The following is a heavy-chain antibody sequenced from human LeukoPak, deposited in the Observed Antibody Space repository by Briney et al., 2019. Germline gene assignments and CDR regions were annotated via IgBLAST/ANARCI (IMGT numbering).Heavy chain of an antibody. J-gene: IGHJ3*02. CDR3: ARTPLDAFDI. V-gene: IGHV4-34*01. CDR2: INHSGST. CDR1: GGSFSGYY. Sequence: PSETLSLTCAVYGGSFSGYYWSWIRQPPGKGLEWIGEINHSGSTNYNPSLKSRVTMSVDMSKSQFSLSLSPVTAADTAVYYCARTPLDAFDIWGQGTMVIVSS.